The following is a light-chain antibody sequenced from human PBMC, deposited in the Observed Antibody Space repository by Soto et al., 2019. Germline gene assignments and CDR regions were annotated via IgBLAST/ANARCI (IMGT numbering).Light chain of an antibody. J-gene: IGLJ2*01. CDR1: KNDIGVYDF. V-gene: IGLV2-8*01. CDR3: GTWDSSLSAGVV. CDR2: EVV. Sequence: QSALTQPPSASRSPGQSVTISCTGTKNDIGVYDFVSWYQHHPGKAPRLIIYEVVQRPSGVPDRFSGSKSGNTASLTVSGLQAADEADYYCGTWDSSLSAGVVFGGGTELTVL.